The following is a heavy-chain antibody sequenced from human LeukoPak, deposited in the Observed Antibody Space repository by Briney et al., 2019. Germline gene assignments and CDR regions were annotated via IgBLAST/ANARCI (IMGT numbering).Heavy chain of an antibody. CDR1: GLTFYSHW. J-gene: IGHJ3*02. CDR3: ASGDSFDI. Sequence: QPGGSLRLSCAASGLTFYSHWMSWDRQAPGKGLEWVANIKQDGSEKYYADSVKGRFTISRDNAKDSLYLLMNSLRAEDTAVYYCASGDSFDIWGQGTMVTVSS. CDR2: IKQDGSEK. V-gene: IGHV3-7*01.